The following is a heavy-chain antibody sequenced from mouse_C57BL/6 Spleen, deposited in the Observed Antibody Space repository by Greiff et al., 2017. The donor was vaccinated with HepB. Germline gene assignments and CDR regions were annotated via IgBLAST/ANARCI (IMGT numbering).Heavy chain of an antibody. CDR1: GFTFSSYA. J-gene: IGHJ4*01. CDR2: ISDGGSYT. CDR3: ATETSLVTHYYGSDY. D-gene: IGHD2-5*01. V-gene: IGHV5-4*01. Sequence: DVMLVESGGGLVKPGGSLKLSCAASGFTFSSYAMSWVRQTPEKRLEWVATISDGGSYTYYPDNVKGRFTISRDNAKNTLYRQMSHLKSEDTAMYYGATETSLVTHYYGSDYWGQGTSVTVSS.